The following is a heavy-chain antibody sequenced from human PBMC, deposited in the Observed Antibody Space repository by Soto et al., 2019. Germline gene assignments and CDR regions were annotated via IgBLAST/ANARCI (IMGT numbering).Heavy chain of an antibody. CDR1: GGKVSSYG. D-gene: IGHD3-10*01. CDR2: IGTAGDT. J-gene: IGHJ6*02. CDR3: ARAGFGELRFTYYSGMDV. Sequence: VRSAACGGKVSSYGGRRILQKTGKGLEWVSAIGTAGDTYYPGSVKGRFTISRENAKNSLYLQMNSLRAGDTAVYYCARAGFGELRFTYYSGMDVWGQGTTVTVSS. V-gene: IGHV3-13*04.